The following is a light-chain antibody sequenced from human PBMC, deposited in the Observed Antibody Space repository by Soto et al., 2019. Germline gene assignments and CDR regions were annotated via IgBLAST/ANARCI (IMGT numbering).Light chain of an antibody. Sequence: QSVLTQPASVSGSPGQSITISCTGTSSDIGGYDFVSWYQQHPGKPPKVMIFEVSKRPSGVSSRFSGSKSGNTASLTISGLQAEDEGVYFCSSHTSATTQVLFGGGTKPPS. V-gene: IGLV2-14*01. J-gene: IGLJ2*01. CDR3: SSHTSATTQVL. CDR2: EVS. CDR1: SSDIGGYDF.